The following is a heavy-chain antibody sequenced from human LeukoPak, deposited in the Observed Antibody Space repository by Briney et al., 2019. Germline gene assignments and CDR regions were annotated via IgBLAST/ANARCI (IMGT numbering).Heavy chain of an antibody. D-gene: IGHD3-10*01. Sequence: GGSLRLSCAASGFTFSDYCMSWIRQAPGKGLEWVSYIGSSGSTIYYADSVKGRFTISRDNAKSSLYLQMNSLRAEDTAVYYCARDHYYRYYFDYWGQGTLVTVSS. CDR2: IGSSGSTI. CDR3: ARDHYYRYYFDY. J-gene: IGHJ4*02. V-gene: IGHV3-11*01. CDR1: GFTFSDYC.